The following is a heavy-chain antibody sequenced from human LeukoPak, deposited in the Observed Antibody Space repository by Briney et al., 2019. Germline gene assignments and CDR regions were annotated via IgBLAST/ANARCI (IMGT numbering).Heavy chain of an antibody. CDR2: ISSNGGST. D-gene: IGHD5-12*01. Sequence: GGSLRLSCSASGFTFSRYAMHWVRQAPGKGLEYVSAISSNGGSTYYADSVKGRFTISRDNSKNMLYLQMSSLRAEDTAVYYCVKDGGYSGYETFGYWGQGTLVTVSS. V-gene: IGHV3-64D*06. J-gene: IGHJ4*02. CDR1: GFTFSRYA. CDR3: VKDGGYSGYETFGY.